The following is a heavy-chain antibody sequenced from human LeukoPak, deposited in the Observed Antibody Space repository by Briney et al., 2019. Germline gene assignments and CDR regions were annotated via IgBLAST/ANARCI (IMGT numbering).Heavy chain of an antibody. D-gene: IGHD6-19*01. CDR2: ISGSGGST. V-gene: IGHV3-23*01. Sequence: PGGSLRLSCAASGFTFSSYAMSWVRQAPGKGLEWVSAISGSGGSTYYADSVKGRSTISRDNSKNTLYLQMNSLRAEDTAVYYCPKTSVAGTRYFDYWGQGTLVTVSS. J-gene: IGHJ4*02. CDR3: PKTSVAGTRYFDY. CDR1: GFTFSSYA.